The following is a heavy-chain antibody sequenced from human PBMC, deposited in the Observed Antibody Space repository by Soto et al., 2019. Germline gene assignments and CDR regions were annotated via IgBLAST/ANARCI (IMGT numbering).Heavy chain of an antibody. CDR2: INDSGST. Sequence: QVQLQQWGAGLLKPSETLSLTCAVYGGSFSGYYWSWIRQPPGKGLEWFGEINDSGSTNYNPSLKSRVIISVDKPKNQLCLKLSSVTAADTAVYYCARGFRHQLVVRRNYFDPWGQGTLVTDSS. D-gene: IGHD6-13*01. V-gene: IGHV4-34*01. CDR3: ARGFRHQLVVRRNYFDP. J-gene: IGHJ5*02. CDR1: GGSFSGYY.